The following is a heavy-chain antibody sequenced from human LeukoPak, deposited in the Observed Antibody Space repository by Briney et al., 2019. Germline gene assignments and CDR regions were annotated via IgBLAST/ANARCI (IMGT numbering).Heavy chain of an antibody. CDR1: GGTFSSYT. D-gene: IGHD3-22*01. CDR3: AREIEGLYYYDSSGYYYAY. Sequence: SVKVSCKASGGTFSSYTISWVRRAPGQGLEWMGRIIPILGIANYAQKFQGRVTITADKSTSTAYMELSSLRSEDTAVYYCAREIEGLYYYDSSGYYYAYWGQGTLVTVSS. J-gene: IGHJ4*02. CDR2: IIPILGIA. V-gene: IGHV1-69*04.